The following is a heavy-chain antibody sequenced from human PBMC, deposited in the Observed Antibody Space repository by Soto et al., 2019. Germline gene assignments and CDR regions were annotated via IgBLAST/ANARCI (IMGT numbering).Heavy chain of an antibody. Sequence: SETLSLTCTVSGGSISSYYWSWIRQPPGKGLEWIGYIYYSGSTNYNPSLKSRVTISVDTSKNQFSLKLSSVTAADTAVYYCARDRSIAVAGAYNWFDPWGQGALVTVSS. J-gene: IGHJ5*02. D-gene: IGHD6-19*01. CDR2: IYYSGST. V-gene: IGHV4-59*01. CDR1: GGSISSYY. CDR3: ARDRSIAVAGAYNWFDP.